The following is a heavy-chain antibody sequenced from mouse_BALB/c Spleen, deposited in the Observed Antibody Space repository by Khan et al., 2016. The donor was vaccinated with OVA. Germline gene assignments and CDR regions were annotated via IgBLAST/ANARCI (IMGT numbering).Heavy chain of an antibody. CDR2: INPSTAYT. CDR3: ARRGLYGIFPY. D-gene: IGHD2-10*02. CDR1: GYTFTTYW. J-gene: IGHJ3*01. Sequence: VELVESGTELAKPGASVKMSCTTSGYTFTTYWIHWIKQRPGQGLEWIGYINPSTAYTEYNQNFKDKATLTADESSSTAYMHLSSLTSEDSAFYYCARRGLYGIFPYWGQGTLVTVSA. V-gene: IGHV1-7*01.